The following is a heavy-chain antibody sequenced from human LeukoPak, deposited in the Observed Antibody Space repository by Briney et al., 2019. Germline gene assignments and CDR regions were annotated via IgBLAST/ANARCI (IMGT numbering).Heavy chain of an antibody. J-gene: IGHJ4*02. CDR3: ASQQLGIDYFDY. D-gene: IGHD7-27*01. CDR2: INSDGSST. CDR1: GFTFSSYW. Sequence: AGGSLTLSCAASGFTFSSYWMHWVRQAPGKGLVWVSRINSDGSSTSYADSVKGRFTISRDNAKNTLYLQMNSLRAEDTAVYYCASQQLGIDYFDYWGQGTLVAVSS. V-gene: IGHV3-74*01.